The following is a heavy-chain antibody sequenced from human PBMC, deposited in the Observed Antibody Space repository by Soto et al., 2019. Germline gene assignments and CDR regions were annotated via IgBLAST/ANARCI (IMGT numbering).Heavy chain of an antibody. CDR3: AKDRDYDFCSGPGYFDY. V-gene: IGHV3-23*01. CDR1: GFTFSSYA. J-gene: IGHJ4*02. D-gene: IGHD3-3*01. Sequence: RLSCAASGFTFSSYAMSWVRQAPGKGLEWVSAISGSGGSTYYADSVKGRFTISRDNSKNTLYLQMNSLRAEDTAVYYCAKDRDYDFCSGPGYFDYWGQGTLVTVSS. CDR2: ISGSGGST.